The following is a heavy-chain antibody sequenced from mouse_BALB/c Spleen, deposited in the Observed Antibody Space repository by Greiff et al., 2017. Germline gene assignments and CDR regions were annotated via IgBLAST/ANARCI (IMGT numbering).Heavy chain of an antibody. CDR2: SRNKANDYTT. CDR3: ARDGGWLHYAMDY. Sequence: EVKLMESGGGLVQPGGSLRLSCATSGFTFSDFYMEWVRQPPGKRLEWFAASRNKANDYTTEYSASVKGRFIVSRDTSQSILYLQMNALRAEDTAIYYCARDGGWLHYAMDYWGQGTSVTVSS. V-gene: IGHV7-1*02. CDR1: GFTFSDFY. D-gene: IGHD2-3*01. J-gene: IGHJ4*01.